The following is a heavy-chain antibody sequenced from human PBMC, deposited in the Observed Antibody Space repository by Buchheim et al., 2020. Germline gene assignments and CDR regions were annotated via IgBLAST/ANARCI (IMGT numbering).Heavy chain of an antibody. CDR1: GFTFSSYS. Sequence: EVQLVESGGGLVQPGGSLRLSCAASGFTFSSYSMNWVRQAPGKGLEWVSYISSSSSTIYYADSVKGRFTISRANAKNSLYLQMNSLRAEDTAVYYCARDSEDSGSYRSSYYYYGMDVWGQGTT. CDR3: ARDSEDSGSYRSSYYYYGMDV. V-gene: IGHV3-48*04. CDR2: ISSSSSTI. D-gene: IGHD1-26*01. J-gene: IGHJ6*02.